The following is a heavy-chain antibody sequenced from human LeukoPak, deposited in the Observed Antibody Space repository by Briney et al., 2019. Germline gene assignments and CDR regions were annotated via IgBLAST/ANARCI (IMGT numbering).Heavy chain of an antibody. Sequence: PSETLSLTCTVSGGSIGIYYWSWLRQPPGKGLEWIGYTYNSGSTIYNPSLRSRVTISVDTSKNQFSLKLNSVTAADTAVYYCVRDRELTYWSQGTLVTVSS. CDR1: GGSIGIYY. CDR3: VRDRELTY. J-gene: IGHJ4*02. CDR2: TYNSGST. V-gene: IGHV4-59*01. D-gene: IGHD1-26*01.